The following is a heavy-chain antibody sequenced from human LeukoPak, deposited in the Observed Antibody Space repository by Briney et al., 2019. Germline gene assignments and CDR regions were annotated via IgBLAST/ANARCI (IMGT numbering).Heavy chain of an antibody. D-gene: IGHD3-3*01. CDR3: ARLPQSGYANPDDY. J-gene: IGHJ4*02. V-gene: IGHV3-21*01. CDR2: ISSSSSYI. Sequence: GGSLRLSCAASGFTFSSYNINWVRQAPGKGLEWVSSISSSSSYIYYADSVKGRFTISRDNAKNSLYLQMNSLRAEDTAVYYCARLPQSGYANPDDYWGQGTLLTVSS. CDR1: GFTFSSYN.